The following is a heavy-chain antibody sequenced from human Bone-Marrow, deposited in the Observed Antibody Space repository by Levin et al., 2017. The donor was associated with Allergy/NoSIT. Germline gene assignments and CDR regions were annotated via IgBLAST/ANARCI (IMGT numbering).Heavy chain of an antibody. CDR2: IGTDGSEK. J-gene: IGHJ6*02. CDR1: GFNFRSHG. Sequence: PGGSLRLSCAASGFNFRSHGMHWVRQAPDKGLEWVAFIGTDGSEKYSADSVKGRFTISRDNAKNTVDLQMNSLREEDTAVYYCARDGFFCSSERCYLYYYYGIDVWGQGTTVTVSS. V-gene: IGHV3-30*02. CDR3: ARDGFFCSSERCYLYYYYGIDV. D-gene: IGHD3-22*01.